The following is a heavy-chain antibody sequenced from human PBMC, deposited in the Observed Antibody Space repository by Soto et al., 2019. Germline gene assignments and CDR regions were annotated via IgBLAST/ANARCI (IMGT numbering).Heavy chain of an antibody. D-gene: IGHD3-22*01. CDR3: ARAPYYYDSSGYYWGSAYYFDY. V-gene: IGHV3-30-3*01. CDR1: GFTFSSYA. J-gene: IGHJ4*02. Sequence: QVQLVESGGGVVQPGRSLRLSCAASGFTFSSYAMHWVRQAPGKGLEWVAVISYDGSNKYYADSVKGRFTISRDNSKNTLYLQMNSLRAEDTAVYYCARAPYYYDSSGYYWGSAYYFDYWGQGTLVTVSS. CDR2: ISYDGSNK.